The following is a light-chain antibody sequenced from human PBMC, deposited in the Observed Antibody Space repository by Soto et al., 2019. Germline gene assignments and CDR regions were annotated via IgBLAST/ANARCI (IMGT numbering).Light chain of an antibody. V-gene: IGKV3-20*01. J-gene: IGKJ2*01. CDR2: GAS. Sequence: EIVLTQSPGTLSLSPGERATLSCRASQSVSSSYLAWYQQKSGQAPRLLIYGASSSATGIPDRFSGSGSGTDFTLTISRLEPEDFAVYYCQQYGSSLYTFGQGTKVEIK. CDR3: QQYGSSLYT. CDR1: QSVSSSY.